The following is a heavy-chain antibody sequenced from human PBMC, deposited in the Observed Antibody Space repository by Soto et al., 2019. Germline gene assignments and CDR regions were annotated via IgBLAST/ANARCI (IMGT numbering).Heavy chain of an antibody. CDR2: IIPIFGTA. V-gene: IGHV1-69*12. CDR3: ARITAMVGYYYYGMDV. CDR1: GGTFSSYA. D-gene: IGHD5-18*01. J-gene: IGHJ6*02. Sequence: QVQLVQSGAEVKKPGSSVKSSCKASGGTFSSYAITWVRQAPGQGLEWRGGIIPIFGTANYAQKFQGRVTITADESTSTAYMELSSLRSEDTAVYYCARITAMVGYYYYGMDVWGQGTTVTVSS.